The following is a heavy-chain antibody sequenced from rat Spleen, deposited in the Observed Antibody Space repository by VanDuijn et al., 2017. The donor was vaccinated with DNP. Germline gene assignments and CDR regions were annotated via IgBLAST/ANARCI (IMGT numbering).Heavy chain of an antibody. CDR2: ISYSGRT. J-gene: IGHJ2*01. V-gene: IGHV3-1*01. CDR1: GYSITSNY. D-gene: IGHD1-7*01. CDR3: ARWTRYFDY. Sequence: EVQLQESGPGLVKPSQPLSLTCSVTGYSITSNYWGWIRQFPGNKMEYIGHISYSGRTDYNPSLKSRISITRDTSRNHFFLHLISVTTEDTATYYCARWTRYFDYWGQGVMVTVSS.